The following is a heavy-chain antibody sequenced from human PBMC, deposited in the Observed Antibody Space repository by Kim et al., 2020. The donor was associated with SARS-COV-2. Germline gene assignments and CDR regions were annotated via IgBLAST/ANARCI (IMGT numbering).Heavy chain of an antibody. CDR1: GFSLSTSGVG. V-gene: IGHV2-5*02. J-gene: IGHJ4*02. CDR2: IYWDDEK. CDR3: AHSLRDYQYALGSLYYFDY. Sequence: SGPTLVKPTQTLTLTCSFSGFSLSTSGVGVGWIRQPPGKALEWLALIYWDDEKRYSPSLNSRLTITKDTSKNQVVLTMTDTDPVDTTTYYCAHSLRDYQYALGSLYYFDYWGQGTLVTVSS. D-gene: IGHD3-10*01.